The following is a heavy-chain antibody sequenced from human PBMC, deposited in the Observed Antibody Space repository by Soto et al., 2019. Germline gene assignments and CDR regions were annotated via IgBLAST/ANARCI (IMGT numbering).Heavy chain of an antibody. CDR3: ARDDFGLGLDY. CDR2: IYSGGGT. J-gene: IGHJ4*02. Sequence: PGGSLRLSCAAFGFTFTRNAMAWVRQAPGKGLEWVSVIYSGGGTYVADSVKGRFTISRDNSKNILYLQMNSLRAEDTAVYYCARDDFGLGLDYWGLGTLVTVS. V-gene: IGHV3-53*01. CDR1: GFTFTRNA. D-gene: IGHD1-26*01.